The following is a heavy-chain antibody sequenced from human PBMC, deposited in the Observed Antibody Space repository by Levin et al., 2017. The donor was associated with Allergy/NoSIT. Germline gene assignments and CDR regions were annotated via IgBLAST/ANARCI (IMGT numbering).Heavy chain of an antibody. CDR2: IYYSGTT. D-gene: IGHD1-26*01. V-gene: IGHV4-39*07. Sequence: ESLKISCTVSGGSISSDSYYWGWIRQPPGKGLEWTGSIYYSGTTYYNPSLKSRVTISVDTSKNQFSLKLSSVTAADTAMYYCGRSPRGTSGSYDYWGQGTLVTVSS. CDR1: GGSISSDSYY. CDR3: GRSPRGTSGSYDY. J-gene: IGHJ4*02.